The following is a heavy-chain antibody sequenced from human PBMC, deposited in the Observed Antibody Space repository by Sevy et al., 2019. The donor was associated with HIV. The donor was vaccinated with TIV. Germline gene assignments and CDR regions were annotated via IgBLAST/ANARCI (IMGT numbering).Heavy chain of an antibody. CDR3: ARGGGYYDFWSGYYPSYYYYYGMDV. CDR2: INHSGST. J-gene: IGHJ6*02. CDR1: GGSFSGYY. Sequence: SETLSLTCAVYGGSFSGYYWSWIRQPPGKGLEWIGEINHSGSTNYNPSLKSRVTISVDMSKNQFSLKLSSVTAADTAVYYCARGGGYYDFWSGYYPSYYYYYGMDVWGQGTTVTVSS. V-gene: IGHV4-34*01. D-gene: IGHD3-3*01.